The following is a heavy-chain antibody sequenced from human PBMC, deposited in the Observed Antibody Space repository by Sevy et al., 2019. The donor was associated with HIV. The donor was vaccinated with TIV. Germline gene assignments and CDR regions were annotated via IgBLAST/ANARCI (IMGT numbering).Heavy chain of an antibody. D-gene: IGHD2-8*01. CDR2: LSFGCGEI. J-gene: IGHJ4*02. V-gene: IGHV3-23*01. CDR1: GFTFSKYS. Sequence: GGSLRLSCAASGFTFSKYSMSWVRQPPGKGLEWVSTLSFGCGEINYADPWKGRFTISRDNSKSSVYLQMNNLRPEDTTVYYCAREGCTKPHDYWGQGTLVTVSS. CDR3: AREGCTKPHDY.